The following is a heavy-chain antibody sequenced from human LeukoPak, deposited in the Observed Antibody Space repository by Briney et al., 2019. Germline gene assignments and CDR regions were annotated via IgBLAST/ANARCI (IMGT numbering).Heavy chain of an antibody. CDR2: IYSGGST. CDR1: GFTVSSNY. V-gene: IGHV3-66*01. Sequence: GGSLRLSCAASGFTVSSNYMSWVRQAPGKGLEWVSVIYSGGSTYYADSVKGRFTISRDNSKNTLYLQMNSLRAEDTAVYYCARDPFGVVIIPFWGQGTLSPSPQ. D-gene: IGHD3-3*01. CDR3: ARDPFGVVIIPF. J-gene: IGHJ4*02.